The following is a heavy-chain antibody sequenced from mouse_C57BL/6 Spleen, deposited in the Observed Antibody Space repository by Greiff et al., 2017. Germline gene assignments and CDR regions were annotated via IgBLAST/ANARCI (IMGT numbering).Heavy chain of an antibody. CDR1: GYAFSSSW. D-gene: IGHD3-2*02. J-gene: IGHJ2*01. CDR3: ARIASQATQEYFDY. V-gene: IGHV1-82*01. CDR2: IYPGDGDT. Sequence: VQLQQSGPELVKPGASVKISCKASGYAFSSSWMNWVKQRPGKGLEWIGRIYPGDGDTNYNGKFKGKATLTADKSSSTAYMQLSSLTSEDSEVYFCARIASQATQEYFDYWGQGTTLTVSS.